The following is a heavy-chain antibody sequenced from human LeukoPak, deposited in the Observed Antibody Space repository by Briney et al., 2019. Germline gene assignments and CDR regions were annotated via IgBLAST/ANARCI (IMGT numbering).Heavy chain of an antibody. J-gene: IGHJ4*03. CDR1: GGSFSRYY. CDR2: IDHRGDT. V-gene: IGHV4-34*01. Sequence: KTSETLSLTCAAYGGSFSRYYWSWIRQSPGKGLEWIAEIDHRGDTNYNPSVKSRVTISVDTSKNQFSLKVRSLSAADTAVYYCARGPTISETGYFDFWGQGTLVTVSS. CDR3: ARGPTISETGYFDF. D-gene: IGHD1-1*01.